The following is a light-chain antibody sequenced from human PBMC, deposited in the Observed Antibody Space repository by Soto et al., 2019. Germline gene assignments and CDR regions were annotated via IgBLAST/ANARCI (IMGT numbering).Light chain of an antibody. J-gene: IGKJ1*01. V-gene: IGKV3-20*01. Sequence: ETVLTQSPGTLSLSPGERATLSCRASQSVSSSSLAWYQQKPGQAPRLLIYGASSRATGIPDRFSGSGSGTDFTLTISRLEPEDFAVYYCQQYGSSPPRTFGQGTKVEIK. CDR2: GAS. CDR3: QQYGSSPPRT. CDR1: QSVSSSS.